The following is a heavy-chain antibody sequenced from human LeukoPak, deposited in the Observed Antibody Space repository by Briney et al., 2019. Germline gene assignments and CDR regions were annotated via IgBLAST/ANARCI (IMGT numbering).Heavy chain of an antibody. CDR3: ARVVHGPVDY. D-gene: IGHD6-6*01. CDR1: GASISSGDHY. V-gene: IGHV4-30-4*08. J-gene: IGHJ4*02. CDR2: IYHSGST. Sequence: SQTLSLTCTVSGASISSGDHYWSWIRQPPGKGLEWIGYIYHSGSTYYNPSLKSRVTISVDRSKNQFSLKLSSVTAADTAVHYCARVVHGPVDYWGQGTLVTVSS.